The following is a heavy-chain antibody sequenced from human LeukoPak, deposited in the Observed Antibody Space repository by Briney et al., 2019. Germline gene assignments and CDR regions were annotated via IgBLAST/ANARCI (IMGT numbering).Heavy chain of an antibody. CDR3: ARGGRDANTVTTF. Sequence: GGSLRLSCAASGFTFSSYSMNWVRQAPGKGLEWVSYISSSSSTIYYADSVKCRFTISRDNAKNSLYLQMNSLRAEDTAVYYCARGGRDANTVTTFWGQGTLVTVSS. J-gene: IGHJ4*02. D-gene: IGHD4-17*01. V-gene: IGHV3-48*01. CDR1: GFTFSSYS. CDR2: ISSSSSTI.